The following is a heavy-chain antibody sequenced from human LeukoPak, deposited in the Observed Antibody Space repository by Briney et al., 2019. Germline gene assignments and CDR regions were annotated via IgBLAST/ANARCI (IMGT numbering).Heavy chain of an antibody. D-gene: IGHD3-3*01. CDR3: ARESVSSGSSKWFDP. CDR2: ISGNGKTT. V-gene: IGHV3-23*01. CDR1: GFTFSSHV. Sequence: GGSLRLSCAASGFTFSSHVMSWVRQTPGKGLEWVSAISGNGKTTYYTDSVRGRFIISRDNSKNTVYLQMNSLRAEDTATYYCARESVSSGSSKWFDPWGQGTLVTVSS. J-gene: IGHJ5*02.